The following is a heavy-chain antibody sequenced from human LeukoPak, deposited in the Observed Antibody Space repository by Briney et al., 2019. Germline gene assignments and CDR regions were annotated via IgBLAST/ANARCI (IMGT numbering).Heavy chain of an antibody. V-gene: IGHV3-33*01. D-gene: IGHD6-13*01. J-gene: IGHJ4*02. Sequence: GGSLRLSCAASGFTFSSYGMNWVRQAPGKGLEWVAVIWYDGSNKYYADSVKGRFTISRDNSKNTLYLQMNSLRAEDTAVYYCARGGQYSSSWYGYFDYWGQGTLVTVSS. CDR1: GFTFSSYG. CDR3: ARGGQYSSSWYGYFDY. CDR2: IWYDGSNK.